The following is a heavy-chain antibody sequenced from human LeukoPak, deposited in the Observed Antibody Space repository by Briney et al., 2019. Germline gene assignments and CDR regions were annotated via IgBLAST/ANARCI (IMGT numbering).Heavy chain of an antibody. J-gene: IGHJ4*02. CDR2: ISGSGGST. Sequence: GRSLRLSCAASGFTFSSYAMSWVRQAPGKGLEWVSAISGSGGSTYYADSVKGRFTISRDNSKNTLYLQMNSLRAEDTAVYYCAKAYDSSGYYYFDYWGQGTLVTVSS. D-gene: IGHD3-22*01. CDR1: GFTFSSYA. CDR3: AKAYDSSGYYYFDY. V-gene: IGHV3-23*01.